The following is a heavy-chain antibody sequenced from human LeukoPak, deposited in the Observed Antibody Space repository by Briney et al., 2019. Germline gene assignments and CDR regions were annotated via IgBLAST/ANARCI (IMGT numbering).Heavy chain of an antibody. D-gene: IGHD2-2*01. V-gene: IGHV1-69*04. J-gene: IGHJ6*02. CDR3: ATLRYCSSTSCYGGGDYYYYGMDV. CDR1: GGTFSSYA. Sequence: ASAKVSCKASGGTFSSYAISWVRQAPGQGLEWMGRIIPILGIANYAQKFQGRVTITADKSTSTAYMELSSLRSEDTAVYYCATLRYCSSTSCYGGGDYYYYGMDVWGQGTTVTVSS. CDR2: IIPILGIA.